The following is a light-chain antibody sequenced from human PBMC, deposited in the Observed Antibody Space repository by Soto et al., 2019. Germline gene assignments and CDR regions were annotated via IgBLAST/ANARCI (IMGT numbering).Light chain of an antibody. V-gene: IGKV3-20*01. CDR2: GTS. J-gene: IGKJ5*01. Sequence: EIVMTQSPATLSVSPGERATLSFRARQSSRDNLVWYKQKPGQAPRLLIYGTSSRATGIPDRFSGSGSGTDFTLTISRLEPEDFAVYYCQQYGNSPITFGQGTRLEI. CDR1: QSSRDN. CDR3: QQYGNSPIT.